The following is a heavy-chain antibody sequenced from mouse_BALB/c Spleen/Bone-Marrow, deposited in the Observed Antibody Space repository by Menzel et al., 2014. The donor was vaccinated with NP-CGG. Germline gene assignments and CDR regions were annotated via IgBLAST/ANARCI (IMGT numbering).Heavy chain of an antibody. Sequence: VKLMESGAEPVKPGASVKLSCKASGYTFTSYWMHWVKQRPGQGLEWIGEINPSNGRTNYNEKFKSKATLTVDKSSSTAYMQLSSLTSEDSAVYYCARYLHYYGSSYGYFDVWGAGTTVTVSS. CDR3: ARYLHYYGSSYGYFDV. J-gene: IGHJ1*01. CDR2: INPSNGRT. V-gene: IGHV1S81*02. D-gene: IGHD1-1*01. CDR1: GYTFTSYW.